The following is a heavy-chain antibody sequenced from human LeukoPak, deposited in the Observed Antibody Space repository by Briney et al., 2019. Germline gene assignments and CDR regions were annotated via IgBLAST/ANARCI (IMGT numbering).Heavy chain of an antibody. D-gene: IGHD4-17*01. CDR1: GFTFSSYI. J-gene: IGHJ4*02. Sequence: GGRLRLSSAASGFTFSSYIMNWVRQRSGKGPGWVSSIMGGCSKIYYSDPVKGRFTISRDNAKASLYLPMNSLTADATAVYYCARDAYGDYGFDYWGQGILVTVSS. CDR2: IMGGCSKI. V-gene: IGHV3-21*01. CDR3: ARDAYGDYGFDY.